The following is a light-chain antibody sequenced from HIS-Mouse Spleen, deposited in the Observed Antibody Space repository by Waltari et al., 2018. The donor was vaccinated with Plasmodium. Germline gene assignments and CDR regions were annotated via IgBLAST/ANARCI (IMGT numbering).Light chain of an antibody. CDR2: QDS. CDR1: KLGDKY. Sequence: SYELTQPPSVSVSPGQTASITCSGDKLGDKYACWYQQKPGQSPVLVIYQDSKRPSGFPVRFSGSNSGNTATLTISGTQAMDEADYYCQAWDSSTAWVFGGGTKLTVL. J-gene: IGLJ2*01. CDR3: QAWDSSTAWV. V-gene: IGLV3-1*01.